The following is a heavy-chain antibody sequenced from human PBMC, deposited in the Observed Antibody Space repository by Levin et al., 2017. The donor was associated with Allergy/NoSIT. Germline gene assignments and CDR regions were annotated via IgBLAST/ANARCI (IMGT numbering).Heavy chain of an antibody. D-gene: IGHD2-21*02. CDR3: ARERPRVVTARGPNWFDP. CDR2: INHSGST. Sequence: PSETLSLTCAVYGGSFSGYYWSWIRQPPGKGLEWIGEINHSGSTNYNPSLKSRVTISVDTSKNQFSLKLSSVTAADTAVYYCARERPRVVTARGPNWFDPWGQGTLVTVSS. J-gene: IGHJ5*02. CDR1: GGSFSGYY. V-gene: IGHV4-34*01.